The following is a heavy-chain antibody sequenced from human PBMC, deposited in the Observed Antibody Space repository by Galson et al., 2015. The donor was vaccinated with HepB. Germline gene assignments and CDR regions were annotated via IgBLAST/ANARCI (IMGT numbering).Heavy chain of an antibody. D-gene: IGHD3-3*01. V-gene: IGHV3-23*01. CDR2: ISGSGGST. J-gene: IGHJ6*03. CDR3: AKGGLRFLEWSRYYYYYYMDV. CDR1: GFTFSSYA. Sequence: SLRLSCAASGFTFSSYAMSWVRQAPGKGLEWVSAISGSGGSTYYADSVKGRFTISRDNSKNTLYLQMNSLRAEDTAVYYCAKGGLRFLEWSRYYYYYYMDVWGKGTTVTVSS.